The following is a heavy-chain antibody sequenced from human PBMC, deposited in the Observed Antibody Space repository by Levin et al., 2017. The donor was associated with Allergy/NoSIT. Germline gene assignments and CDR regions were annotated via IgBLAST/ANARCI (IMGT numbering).Heavy chain of an antibody. CDR2: ISSSSSYI. CDR3: ARDECSTSSCYSYITYYYYYMDV. V-gene: IGHV3-21*01. J-gene: IGHJ6*03. D-gene: IGHD2-2*01. Sequence: PGGSLRLSCAASGFTFSSYSMNWVRQAPGKGLEWVSSISSSSSYIYYADSLKGRFTISRDNAKNSLYLQMNSLRAEDTAVYYCARDECSTSSCYSYITYYYYYMDVWGKGTTVTVSS. CDR1: GFTFSSYS.